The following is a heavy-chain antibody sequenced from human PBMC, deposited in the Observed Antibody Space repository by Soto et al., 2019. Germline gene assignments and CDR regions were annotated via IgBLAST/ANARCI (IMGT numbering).Heavy chain of an antibody. V-gene: IGHV3-21*01. D-gene: IGHD2-8*01. CDR3: GLYDALFFDS. CDR1: GFTFSTYN. J-gene: IGHJ4*02. Sequence: EVQLVESGGGLVKPGGSLRLSCAASGFTFSTYNMNWVRQAPGKGLAWVSSITGSSSNIYDADSVKGRFTISRDNAKNSLYLQMNSLRAEDTAVYYCGLYDALFFDSRGQGTLVTVSS. CDR2: ITGSSSNI.